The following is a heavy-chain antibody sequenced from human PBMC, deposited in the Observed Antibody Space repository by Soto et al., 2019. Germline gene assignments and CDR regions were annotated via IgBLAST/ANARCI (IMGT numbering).Heavy chain of an antibody. J-gene: IGHJ4*02. CDR3: AKDRVGSIAALPGDY. D-gene: IGHD6-6*01. CDR2: IRSSGGNT. CDR1: GFTFSSYV. Sequence: EVQLLESGGGLVQPGGSLRLSCAASGFTFSSYVMSWVRQAPGKGLEWVSAIRSSGGNTYYADSVKGRFTISRDNSKNTLYLQMNSLRAEDTAVYYCAKDRVGSIAALPGDYWGQGTLVTVSS. V-gene: IGHV3-23*01.